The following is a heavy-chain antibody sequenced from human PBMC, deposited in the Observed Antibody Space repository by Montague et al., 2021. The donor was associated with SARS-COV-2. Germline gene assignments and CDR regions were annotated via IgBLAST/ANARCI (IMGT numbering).Heavy chain of an antibody. CDR3: ARKIEVVSADSSYFDL. J-gene: IGHJ2*01. CDR1: GGSTSSYS. CDR2: IYYSCST. Sequence: SETLSLTCTVSGGSTSSYSWIWIRQPLATGLDWIWCIYYSCSTNYNPSLNRRVTISVDTSKTQFSLTLNSVTAADTAVYYCARKIEVVSADSSYFDLWGRGTLVTVSS. V-gene: IGHV4-59*01. D-gene: IGHD2-2*01.